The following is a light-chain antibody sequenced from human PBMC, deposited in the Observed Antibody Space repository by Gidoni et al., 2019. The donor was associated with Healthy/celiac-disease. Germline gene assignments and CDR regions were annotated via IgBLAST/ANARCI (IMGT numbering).Light chain of an antibody. J-gene: IGLJ2*01. CDR3: CSYAGSSTFVV. Sequence: QSALTQPASVSGSPGQSITISCTGTSSDVGSYNLVPWYQQHPGKAPKLMIYEVSKRPSGVSNRFAGSKSGTTASLAISGLQAEDEAYYYCCSYAGSSTFVVFGGGTKLTVL. CDR2: EVS. CDR1: SSDVGSYNL. V-gene: IGLV2-23*02.